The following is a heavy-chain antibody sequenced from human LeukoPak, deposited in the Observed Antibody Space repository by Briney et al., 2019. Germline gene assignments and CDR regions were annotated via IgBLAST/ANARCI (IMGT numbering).Heavy chain of an antibody. D-gene: IGHD3-22*01. CDR3: ARRGFGHGYYYDSSGYHFDY. V-gene: IGHV4-59*01. CDR1: GGSISNYY. CDR2: VYYSGST. Sequence: SETLSLTCTVSGGSISNYYWSWIRQPPSKGLEWIGYVYYSGSTNYNPSLKSRVTISVDTSRNQFSLKLSSVTAADTAVYYCARRGFGHGYYYDSSGYHFDYWGQGTLVTVSS. J-gene: IGHJ4*02.